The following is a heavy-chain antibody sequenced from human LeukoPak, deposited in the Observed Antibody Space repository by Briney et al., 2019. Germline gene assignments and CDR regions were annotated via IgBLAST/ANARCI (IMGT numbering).Heavy chain of an antibody. D-gene: IGHD3-10*01. J-gene: IGHJ4*02. CDR2: INPSGGST. V-gene: IGHV1-46*01. Sequence: GASVKVSCKTSGYTFTGYFMHWVRQAPGQGLEWMGIINPSGGSTSYAQKFQGRVTMTRDMSTSTVYMELSSLRSEDTAVYYCARDPDVFKSETEGADYWGQGTLVTVSS. CDR1: GYTFTGYF. CDR3: ARDPDVFKSETEGADY.